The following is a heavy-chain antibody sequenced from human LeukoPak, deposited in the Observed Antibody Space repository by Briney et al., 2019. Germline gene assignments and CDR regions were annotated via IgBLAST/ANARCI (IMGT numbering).Heavy chain of an antibody. D-gene: IGHD2-2*02. V-gene: IGHV3-11*01. J-gene: IGHJ4*02. Sequence: GGSLRLSCAASGFTFSDYYMSWIRQAPGKRLEWVSYISSSGSTIYYADSVKGRFTISRDNAKNSLYLQMNSLRAEDTAVYYCARGRSVVVPAAIIGDYWGQGTLVTVSS. CDR2: ISSSGSTI. CDR1: GFTFSDYY. CDR3: ARGRSVVVPAAIIGDY.